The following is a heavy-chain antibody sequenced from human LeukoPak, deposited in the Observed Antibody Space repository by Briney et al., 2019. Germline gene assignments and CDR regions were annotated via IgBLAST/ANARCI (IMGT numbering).Heavy chain of an antibody. CDR2: ISSSGSTI. CDR1: GFTFGDYA. V-gene: IGHV3-11*04. D-gene: IGHD2-8*01. CDR3: ARAPFYCTNGVCYYYYYYMDV. J-gene: IGHJ6*03. Sequence: GGSLRLSCTTSGFTFGDYAMSWVRQAPGKGLEWVSYISSSGSTIYYADSVKGRFTISRDNAKNSLYLQMNSLRAEDTAVYYCARAPFYCTNGVCYYYYYYMDVWGKGTTVTVSS.